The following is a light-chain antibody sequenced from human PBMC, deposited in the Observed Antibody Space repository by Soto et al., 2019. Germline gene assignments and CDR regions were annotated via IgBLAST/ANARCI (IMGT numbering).Light chain of an antibody. CDR2: KAS. CDR1: QSISSW. CDR3: HNKYT. Sequence: DIQMTQSPSTLSASVGDRVTITCRASQSISSWLAWYQQKPGKAPKLLIYKASSLESGVPSRFSGSGSGTEFTLTISSLQPDDFATYYCHNKYTFGQGTKLEIK. J-gene: IGKJ2*01. V-gene: IGKV1-5*03.